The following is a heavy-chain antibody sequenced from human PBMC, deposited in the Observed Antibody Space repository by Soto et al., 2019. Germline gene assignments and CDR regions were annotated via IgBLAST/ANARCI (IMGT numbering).Heavy chain of an antibody. J-gene: IGHJ5*02. CDR1: GFTFSSYA. CDR3: ARDLRNNWFDP. Sequence: GGSLRLSCAASGFTFSSYAMHWVRQAPGKGLEWVAVISYDGSDKYYADSVKGRFTISRDNSKNTLYLQMNSLRAEDTAVYYCARDLRNNWFDPWGQGTLVTVSS. CDR2: ISYDGSDK. V-gene: IGHV3-30-3*01.